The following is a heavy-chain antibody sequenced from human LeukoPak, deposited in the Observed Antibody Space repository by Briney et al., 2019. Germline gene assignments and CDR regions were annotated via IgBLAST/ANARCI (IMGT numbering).Heavy chain of an antibody. CDR1: GYTFTSYA. CDR2: INPNSGGT. D-gene: IGHD3-22*01. J-gene: IGHJ4*02. Sequence: ASVKVSCKASGYTFTSYAMNWVRQAPGQGLEWMGRINPNSGGTNYAQKFQGRVTMTRDTSISTAYMELSRLRSDDTAVYYCARVGLYYYDSSGSANWGQGTLVTVSS. CDR3: ARVGLYYYDSSGSAN. V-gene: IGHV1-2*06.